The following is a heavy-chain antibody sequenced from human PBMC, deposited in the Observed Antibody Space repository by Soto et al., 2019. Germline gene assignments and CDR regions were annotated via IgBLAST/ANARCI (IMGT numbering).Heavy chain of an antibody. D-gene: IGHD6-19*01. J-gene: IGHJ4*02. CDR3: AWANHQEVSSCFFS. CDR1: GYDFTSYH. Sequence: QVHLVQSGAEVKRPGASVKVSCKASGYDFTSYHINWVRQAAGQGLEWMGWMNPNSGGAGYAQKFRGRVTMTSDNFISTSYLELTSLKSDVAAVSYCAWANHQEVSSCFFSWRQGTLVTLSS. V-gene: IGHV1-8*01. CDR2: MNPNSGGA.